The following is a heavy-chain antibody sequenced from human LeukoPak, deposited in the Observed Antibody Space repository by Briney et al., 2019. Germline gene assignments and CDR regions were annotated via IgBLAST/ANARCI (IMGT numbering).Heavy chain of an antibody. CDR1: GGSISCSSYY. J-gene: IGHJ4*02. CDR3: ARRITIFGVVITAHFDY. D-gene: IGHD3-3*01. Sequence: SETLSLTCTVSGGSISCSSYYWGWIRQPPGKGLEWIGSIYYSGSTYYNPSLKSRVTISVDTSKSQFSLKLSSVTAADTAVYYCARRITIFGVVITAHFDYWGQGTLVTVSS. CDR2: IYYSGST. V-gene: IGHV4-39*01.